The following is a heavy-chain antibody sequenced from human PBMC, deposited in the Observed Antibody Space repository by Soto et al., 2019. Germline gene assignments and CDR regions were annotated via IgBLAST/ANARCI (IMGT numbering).Heavy chain of an antibody. CDR1: GYTFTGYY. Sequence: PSVKVSCKASGYTFTGYYMHWVRQAPGQGLEWMGWINPNSGGTNYAQKFQGRVTMTRDTSISTAYMELSRLRSDDTAVYYCAADYYDSSGYYFGYWGQGTLVTVSS. CDR2: INPNSGGT. V-gene: IGHV1-2*02. CDR3: AADYYDSSGYYFGY. D-gene: IGHD3-22*01. J-gene: IGHJ4*02.